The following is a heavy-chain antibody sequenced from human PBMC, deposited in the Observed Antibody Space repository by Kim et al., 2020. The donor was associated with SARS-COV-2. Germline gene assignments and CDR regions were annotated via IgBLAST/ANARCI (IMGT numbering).Heavy chain of an antibody. V-gene: IGHV4-59*13. D-gene: IGHD3-16*01. CDR2: IYYSGST. CDR1: GGSISSYY. J-gene: IGHJ5*02. Sequence: SETLSLTCTVSGGSISSYYWSWIRQPPGKGLEWIGYIYYSGSTNYNPSLKSRVTISVDTSKNQFSLKLSSVTAADMAVYYCARSFGVYVPFDPWGQGTLVTVSS. CDR3: ARSFGVYVPFDP.